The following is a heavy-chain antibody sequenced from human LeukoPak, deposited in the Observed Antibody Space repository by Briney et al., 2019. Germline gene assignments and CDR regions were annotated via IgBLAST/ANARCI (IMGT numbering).Heavy chain of an antibody. CDR2: IYPGDSDT. V-gene: IGHV5-51*04. J-gene: IGHJ3*02. D-gene: IGHD3-22*01. CDR1: GYSFTSYW. Sequence: GESLKVSCKGSGYSFTSYWIGWVRQMPGKGLEWMGIIYPGDSDTRYSPSFQGQVTISADKPISTAYLQWSSLKASDTAMYYCARFQYDSSGYLPHDAFDIWGQGTMVTVSS. CDR3: ARFQYDSSGYLPHDAFDI.